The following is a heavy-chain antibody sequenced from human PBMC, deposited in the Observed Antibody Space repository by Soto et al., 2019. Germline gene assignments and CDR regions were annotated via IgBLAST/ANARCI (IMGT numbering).Heavy chain of an antibody. J-gene: IGHJ4*02. Sequence: QVQLVQSGAEVKKPGSSVKVSCTASGGTFSSYAISWVRQAPGQGLEWMGGIIPIFGTANYAQKFQGRVTITADESTSTAYMELSSLRSEDTAVYYCARLGWHGYKSSYYFDYWGQGTLVTVSS. D-gene: IGHD5-12*01. CDR1: GGTFSSYA. CDR2: IIPIFGTA. CDR3: ARLGWHGYKSSYYFDY. V-gene: IGHV1-69*01.